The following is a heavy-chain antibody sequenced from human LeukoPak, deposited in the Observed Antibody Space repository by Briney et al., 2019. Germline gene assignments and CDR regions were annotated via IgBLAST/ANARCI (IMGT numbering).Heavy chain of an antibody. CDR3: ARGGEDRIVGATTTFDY. V-gene: IGHV4-34*01. D-gene: IGHD1-26*01. Sequence: SETLSLTCAVYGGSFSGYYWSWIRQPPGKGLEWIGEINHSGSTNYNPSLKSRVTISVDTSKNQFSLKLSSVTAADTAVYYCARGGEDRIVGATTTFDYWGQGTLVTVSS. J-gene: IGHJ4*02. CDR2: INHSGST. CDR1: GGSFSGYY.